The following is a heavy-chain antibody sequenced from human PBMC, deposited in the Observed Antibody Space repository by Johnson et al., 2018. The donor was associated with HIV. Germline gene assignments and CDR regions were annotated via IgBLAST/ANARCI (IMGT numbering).Heavy chain of an antibody. D-gene: IGHD6-19*01. J-gene: IGHJ3*02. CDR1: GFTFSSYG. V-gene: IGHV3-30*02. CDR3: AKISGYSSGLEI. Sequence: QVQLVESGGGVVQPGGSLRLSCAASGFTFSSYGMHWVRQAPGKGLEWVAFIRYDGSNKYYADSVKGRFTISRDNSKNTLYLQMNSLRADDTAVYYCAKISGYSSGLEIWGQGTMVTVSS. CDR2: IRYDGSNK.